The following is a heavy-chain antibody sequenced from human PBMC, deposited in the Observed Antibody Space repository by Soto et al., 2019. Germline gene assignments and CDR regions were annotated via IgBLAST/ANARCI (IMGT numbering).Heavy chain of an antibody. CDR2: IYPGDSDT. CDR1: GYSLTSYS. J-gene: IGHJ4*02. D-gene: IGHD6-13*01. CDR3: ARLQAAAGDNDLTFDY. V-gene: IGHV5-10-1*01. Sequence: GESLKISCTGSGYSLTSYSIGWMRQMPGIVLEWMGRIYPGDSDTIYSPSFKGYVTISSDKSISTAYLQWSILKASDTAMYYFARLQAAAGDNDLTFDYWGQGTLVTVSS.